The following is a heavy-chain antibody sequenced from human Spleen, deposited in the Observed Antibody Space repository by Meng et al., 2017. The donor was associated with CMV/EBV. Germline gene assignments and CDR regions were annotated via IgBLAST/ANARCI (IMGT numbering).Heavy chain of an antibody. J-gene: IGHJ3*02. CDR3: ARRPMTTVTTCAFDI. D-gene: IGHD4-17*01. Sequence: SVTLSLTCAVYGGSFSGYYWSWIRHPPGKGLEWIGEINHSGRTNYNPSLKSRVTISVDTSKNQFSLKLSSVTAADTAVYYCARRPMTTVTTCAFDIWGQGTMVTVSS. CDR2: INHSGRT. V-gene: IGHV4-34*01. CDR1: GGSFSGYY.